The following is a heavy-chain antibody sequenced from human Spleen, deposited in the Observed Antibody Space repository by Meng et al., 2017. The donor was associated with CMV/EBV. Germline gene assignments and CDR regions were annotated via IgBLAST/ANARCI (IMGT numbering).Heavy chain of an antibody. Sequence: IHWVRRAPGQGLEWLAAISYDGSNTKYTDSVKCRVTFSRDNSLNTLYLQMNSLRAEDTAVYYCARDPDYDILAGHYYFDYWGQGTLVTVSS. CDR2: ISYDGSNT. D-gene: IGHD3-9*01. CDR3: ARDPDYDILAGHYYFDY. J-gene: IGHJ4*02. V-gene: IGHV3-33*01.